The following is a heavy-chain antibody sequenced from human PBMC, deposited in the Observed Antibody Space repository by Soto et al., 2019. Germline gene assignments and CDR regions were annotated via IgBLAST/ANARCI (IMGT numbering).Heavy chain of an antibody. Sequence: ASVKVSCKASGYTFTSYAISWVRQAPGQGLEWMGWISAYNGNTNYAQKLQGRVTMTTDTSTSTAYMELRSLRSDDTAVYYCARDPDMVRGKGGVYCYRMDVRGQGTSVPVSS. D-gene: IGHD3-10*01. CDR3: ARDPDMVRGKGGVYCYRMDV. CDR2: ISAYNGNT. J-gene: IGHJ6*02. CDR1: GYTFTSYA. V-gene: IGHV1-18*04.